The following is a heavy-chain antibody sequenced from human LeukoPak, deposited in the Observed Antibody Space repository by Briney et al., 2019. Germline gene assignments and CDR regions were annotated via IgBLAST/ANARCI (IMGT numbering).Heavy chain of an antibody. CDR2: INHSGST. Sequence: SETLSLTCAVYGGSFSGYYWSWIRQPPGKGLEWIGEINHSGSTNYNPSLKSRVTISVDTSKNQFSLKLGSATAADTAVYYCARAVVVAATPGYFDYWGQGTLVTVSS. CDR3: ARAVVVAATPGYFDY. D-gene: IGHD2-15*01. CDR1: GGSFSGYY. J-gene: IGHJ4*02. V-gene: IGHV4-34*01.